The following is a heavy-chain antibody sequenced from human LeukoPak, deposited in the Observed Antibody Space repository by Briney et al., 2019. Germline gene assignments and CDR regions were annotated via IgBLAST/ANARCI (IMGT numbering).Heavy chain of an antibody. Sequence: GGSLRLSCAASGFTFSSYAMHWVRQAPGKGLEWVAVISYDGSNKYYADSVKGRFTISRDNSKNTLYLQMNSLRAEDTAVYYCARWEGRLDYYDSSGYAFDYWGQGTLVTVSS. D-gene: IGHD3-22*01. V-gene: IGHV3-30-3*01. CDR3: ARWEGRLDYYDSSGYAFDY. CDR2: ISYDGSNK. CDR1: GFTFSSYA. J-gene: IGHJ4*02.